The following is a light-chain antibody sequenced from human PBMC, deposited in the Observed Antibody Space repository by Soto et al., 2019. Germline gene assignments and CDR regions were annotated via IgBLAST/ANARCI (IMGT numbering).Light chain of an antibody. CDR3: SSHTSSSSWV. Sequence: QSALTQPASVSGSPGQSITISCTGTSSDIGRYNFVSWYQQHPGKAPKVMIYEVTNRPSGVSNRFSGSKSGNTASLTISGLQAEDEADYYCSSHTSSSSWVSGGGTKLTVL. V-gene: IGLV2-14*01. CDR2: EVT. CDR1: SSDIGRYNF. J-gene: IGLJ3*02.